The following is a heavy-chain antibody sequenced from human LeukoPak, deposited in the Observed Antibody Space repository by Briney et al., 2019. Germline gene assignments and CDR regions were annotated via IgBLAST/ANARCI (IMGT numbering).Heavy chain of an antibody. CDR3: ARGWRWLQLKGLDY. D-gene: IGHD5-24*01. Sequence: SETLSLTCTVSGGSISSYYWSWLRQPPGKGLEWIGYIYYSGSTNYNPSLKSRVTISVDTSKNQFSLKLSSVTAADTAVYYCARGWRWLQLKGLDYWGQGTLVTVSS. CDR2: IYYSGST. CDR1: GGSISSYY. J-gene: IGHJ4*02. V-gene: IGHV4-59*12.